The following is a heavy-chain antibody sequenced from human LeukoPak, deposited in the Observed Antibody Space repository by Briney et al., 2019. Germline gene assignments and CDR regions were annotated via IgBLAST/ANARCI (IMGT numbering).Heavy chain of an antibody. V-gene: IGHV3-23*01. D-gene: IGHD3-10*01. J-gene: IGHJ4*02. CDR2: ISGSGGST. CDR3: AKGGDYGYSFGY. Sequence: GGSLILSCAASGFTFSSYAMSWVRQAPGKGLEWVSAISGSGGSTYYADSVKGRFTISRDNSKNTLYLQMNSLRAEDTAVYYCAKGGDYGYSFGYWGQGTLVTVSS. CDR1: GFTFSSYA.